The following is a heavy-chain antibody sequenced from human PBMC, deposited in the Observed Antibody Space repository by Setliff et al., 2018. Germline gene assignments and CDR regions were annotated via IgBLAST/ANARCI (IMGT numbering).Heavy chain of an antibody. CDR3: ARERYFDWFFED. Sequence: PSETLSLTCTVSGDSISSGSYHWSWIRKPAGKGLEWIGRVHASGSPDYNPSFKSRVTISRDTSTNQFSLKLGSVTAADTAVYYCARERYFDWFFEDWGHGTLVTVS. CDR2: VHASGSP. V-gene: IGHV4-61*02. CDR1: GDSISSGSYH. D-gene: IGHD3-9*01. J-gene: IGHJ4*01.